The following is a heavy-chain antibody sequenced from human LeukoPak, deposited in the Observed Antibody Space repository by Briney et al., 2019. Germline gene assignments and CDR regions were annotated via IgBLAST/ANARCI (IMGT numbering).Heavy chain of an antibody. CDR2: IKQDGSEK. CDR3: ARVESSYNWNPPYYYYYMDV. Sequence: GGSLRLSCAASGFTFSSFWMSWVRQAPGKGLEWVANIKQDGSEKYYVDSVKGRFTISRDNAKNSLYLQMNSLRAEDTAVYYCARVESSYNWNPPYYYYYMDVWGKGTTVTVSS. J-gene: IGHJ6*03. V-gene: IGHV3-7*01. CDR1: GFTFSSFW. D-gene: IGHD1-20*01.